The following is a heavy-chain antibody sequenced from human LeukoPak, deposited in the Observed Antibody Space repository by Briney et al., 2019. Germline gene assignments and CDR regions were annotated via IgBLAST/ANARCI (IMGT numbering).Heavy chain of an antibody. CDR1: GATLNIGHA. CDR2: IIPFLGEV. J-gene: IGHJ5*02. D-gene: IGHD5-12*01. CDR3: SPCGHAYDWFGP. V-gene: IGHV1-69*04. Sequence: SVKVSCKAFGATLNIGHAFIWARQAPGQGLQWMGRIIPFLGEVNYAQNFQGRVSFTADKSTATTYMEMKSLRLDDTAIYYCSPCGHAYDWFGPWGQGTLVTVSS.